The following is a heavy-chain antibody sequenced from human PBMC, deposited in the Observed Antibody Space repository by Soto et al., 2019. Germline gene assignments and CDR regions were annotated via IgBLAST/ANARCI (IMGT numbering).Heavy chain of an antibody. D-gene: IGHD1-26*01. CDR1: GGTFGSYA. V-gene: IGHV1-69*13. Sequence: SVKVSCKASGGTFGSYAISWVRQAPGQGLEWMGGIIPIFGTANYAQKFQGRVTITADESTSTAYMELSSLRSEDTAVYYCASVTNSGSYYGTTGWFDPWGQGTLVTVSS. CDR2: IIPIFGTA. CDR3: ASVTNSGSYYGTTGWFDP. J-gene: IGHJ5*02.